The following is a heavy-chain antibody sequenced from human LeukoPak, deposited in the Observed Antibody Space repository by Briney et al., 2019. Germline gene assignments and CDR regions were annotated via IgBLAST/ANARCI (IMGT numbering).Heavy chain of an antibody. CDR3: TRDQTPYY. Sequence: GGSLRLTCTASGFTFGDYAMTWVRQAPGKGLEWVGFIRSQIYGGTPEYAASVKGRFTISRDDSEGVAYLQMNSLKTEDTAVYYCTRDQTPYYWGQGTLVTVSS. CDR1: GFTFGDYA. J-gene: IGHJ4*02. V-gene: IGHV3-49*04. CDR2: IRSQIYGGTP.